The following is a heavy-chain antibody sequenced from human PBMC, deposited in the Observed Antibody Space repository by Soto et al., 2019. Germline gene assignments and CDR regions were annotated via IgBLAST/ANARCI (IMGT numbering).Heavy chain of an antibody. Sequence: EVQLLESGGGLVQPGGSLRLSCAASGFTFSSYAMSWVRQAPGKGLEWVSAISGSGGSTYYADSVKGRFTISRDNSKNTLYLQMNSLRAEDTAVYYCAKDKSLMAGTGGWFDPWGQGTLVTVSS. CDR2: ISGSGGST. CDR1: GFTFSSYA. CDR3: AKDKSLMAGTGGWFDP. D-gene: IGHD6-19*01. J-gene: IGHJ5*02. V-gene: IGHV3-23*01.